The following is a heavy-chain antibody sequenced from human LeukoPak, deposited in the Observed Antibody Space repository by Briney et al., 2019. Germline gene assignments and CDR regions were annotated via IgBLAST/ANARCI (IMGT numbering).Heavy chain of an antibody. V-gene: IGHV3-66*01. J-gene: IGHJ4*02. CDR3: ARAATYF. CDR1: GFTVSSNY. Sequence: GGSLRLSCAASGFTVSSNYMSWVRQAPGKGLEWVSVIYSGGSTYYADSVKGRFTISRDNSKNTLFLQMNSLSADDTAVYYCARAATYFWGQGTLVTVSS. D-gene: IGHD6-25*01. CDR2: IYSGGST.